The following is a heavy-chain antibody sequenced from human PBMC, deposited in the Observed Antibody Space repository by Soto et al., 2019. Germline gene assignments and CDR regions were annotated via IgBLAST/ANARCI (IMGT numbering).Heavy chain of an antibody. CDR2: INPSGGST. D-gene: IGHD3-3*01. Sequence: GASVKVSCKASGYTFTSYYMHWVRQAPGQGLEWMGIINPSGGSTSYAQKFQGRVTMTRDTSTSTVYMELSSLRSEDTAVYYCARGVVIPPHYYYYYGMDVWGQGTTVTVSS. CDR1: GYTFTSYY. CDR3: ARGVVIPPHYYYYYGMDV. J-gene: IGHJ6*02. V-gene: IGHV1-46*01.